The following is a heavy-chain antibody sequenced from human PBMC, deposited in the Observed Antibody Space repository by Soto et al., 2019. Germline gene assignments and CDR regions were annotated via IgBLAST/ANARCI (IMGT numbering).Heavy chain of an antibody. CDR1: SGSISSSNW. D-gene: IGHD6-19*01. CDR3: ASSVAGTRLVDY. V-gene: IGHV4-4*02. J-gene: IGHJ4*02. CDR2: IYHSGST. Sequence: SETLSLTCAVSSGSISSSNWWSWVRQPPGKGLEWIGEIYHSGSTNYNPSLKSRVTISVDKSKNQFSLRLSSVTAADTAVYYCASSVAGTRLVDYWGQGTLVTVSS.